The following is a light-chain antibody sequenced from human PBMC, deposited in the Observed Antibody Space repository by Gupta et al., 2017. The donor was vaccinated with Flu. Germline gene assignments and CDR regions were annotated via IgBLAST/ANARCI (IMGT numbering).Light chain of an antibody. J-gene: IGKJ5*01. V-gene: IGKV2-30*01. CDR1: QSLRYSDGKTY. CDR3: RQYAHWLPVT. Sequence: DVLMTQSPLSLLVTLGQPASIYCTSSQSLRYSDGKTYLSWYQQRPGQAPRRLIYQVSNRDAGVPERFSDSGSGTNLTRKISSGKAEDVGSYYCRQYAHWLPVTFGQGTQVEIK. CDR2: QVS.